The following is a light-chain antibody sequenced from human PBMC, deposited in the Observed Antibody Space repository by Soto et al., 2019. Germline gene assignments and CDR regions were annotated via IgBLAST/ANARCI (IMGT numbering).Light chain of an antibody. Sequence: SYELTQPPSVSVAPGKTASVACGGSNIGSKSVHWYQKKSGQAHVLVMYYDSDRPSVIPERFSGSNSGNTATLTISRVEAXXXXXXYCQVWDISSGHVVFGGGTKLTV. CDR2: YDS. CDR3: QVWDISSGHVV. V-gene: IGLV3-21*01. J-gene: IGLJ3*02. CDR1: NIGSKS.